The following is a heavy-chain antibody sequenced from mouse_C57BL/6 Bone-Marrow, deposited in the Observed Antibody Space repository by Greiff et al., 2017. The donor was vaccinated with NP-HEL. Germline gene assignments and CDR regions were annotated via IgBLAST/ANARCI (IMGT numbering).Heavy chain of an antibody. CDR3: ARGAAQGFFDY. CDR2: INPGSGGT. CDR1: GYAFTNYL. J-gene: IGHJ2*01. D-gene: IGHD3-2*02. V-gene: IGHV1-54*01. Sequence: LVESGAELVRPGTSVKVSCKASGYAFTNYLIEWVKQRPGQGLEWIGVINPGSGGTNYNEKFKGKATLTADKSSSTAYMQLSSLTSEDSAVYFCARGAAQGFFDYWGQGTTLTVSS.